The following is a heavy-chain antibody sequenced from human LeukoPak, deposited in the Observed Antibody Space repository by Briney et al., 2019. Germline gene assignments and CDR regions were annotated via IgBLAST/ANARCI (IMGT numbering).Heavy chain of an antibody. CDR3: ARVPYARQLVLYAY. Sequence: GASVKVSCKASGYTFTSYGISWVRQAPGQGLEWMGWISAYNGNTNYAQKLQGRVTMTTDTSTSTAYMELRSLRSDDTAVYYCARVPYARQLVLYAYWGQGTLVTVSS. CDR2: ISAYNGNT. CDR1: GYTFTSYG. V-gene: IGHV1-18*01. J-gene: IGHJ4*02. D-gene: IGHD6-6*01.